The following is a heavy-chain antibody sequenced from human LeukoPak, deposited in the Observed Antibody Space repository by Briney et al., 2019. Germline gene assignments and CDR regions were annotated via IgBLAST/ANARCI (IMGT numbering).Heavy chain of an antibody. CDR3: ASMGLAARPAH. V-gene: IGHV3-74*01. CDR2: INSDGSST. J-gene: IGHJ4*02. Sequence: GGSLRLSCAASGFAFSSYWMHWVRQAPGKGLVWVSRINSDGSSTSYADSVKGRFTISRDNAKNTLYLQMNSLRAEDTAVYYCASMGLAARPAHWGQGTLVTVSS. CDR1: GFAFSSYW. D-gene: IGHD6-6*01.